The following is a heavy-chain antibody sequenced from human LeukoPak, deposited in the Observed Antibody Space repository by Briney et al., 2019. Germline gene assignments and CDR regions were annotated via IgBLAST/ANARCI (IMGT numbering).Heavy chain of an antibody. D-gene: IGHD2-15*01. J-gene: IGHJ6*02. CDR3: ARGHGGLGGMDV. V-gene: IGHV4-34*01. CDR1: GGSFSGYD. Sequence: SETLSLTCAVYGGSFSGYDWSWIRQPPGKGLEWIGEINHSGSTNYSPSLKSRVTISVDTSKNHFSLKVRSMTAADTAVYYCARGHGGLGGMDVWGQGTTVTVSS. CDR2: INHSGST.